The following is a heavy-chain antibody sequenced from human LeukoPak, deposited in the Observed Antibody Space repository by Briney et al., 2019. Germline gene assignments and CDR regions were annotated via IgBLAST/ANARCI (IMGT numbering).Heavy chain of an antibody. CDR3: ARDPEKRYYGNYYYYYYMDV. CDR1: GFPFSSYG. J-gene: IGHJ6*03. V-gene: IGHV3-74*01. Sequence: RSLPLSCASSGFPFSSYGMNWARPAPGKGLVWVSRINSDGSSTRNADSVKGRFTISRDNTKNTLYLQMNSLRAEDTAVYYCARDPEKRYYGNYYYYYYMDVWGKGTTVTISS. D-gene: IGHD3-3*01. CDR2: INSDGSST.